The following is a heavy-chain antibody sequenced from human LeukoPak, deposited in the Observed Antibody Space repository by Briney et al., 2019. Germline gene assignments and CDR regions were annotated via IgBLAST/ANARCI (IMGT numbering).Heavy chain of an antibody. J-gene: IGHJ3*02. D-gene: IGHD4-17*01. CDR3: AKDRTYDYGTYDAFDI. Sequence: RGSLRLSCAHSGFTFSSYGIHWVPDGPQKGLEWGAVISYVVSIKYYADSVKGPFSISRDNFTKALYLQMNSLRAEDTAVYYCAKDRTYDYGTYDAFDIWGPGTMVTVSS. CDR1: GFTFSSYG. CDR2: ISYVVSIK. V-gene: IGHV3-30*18.